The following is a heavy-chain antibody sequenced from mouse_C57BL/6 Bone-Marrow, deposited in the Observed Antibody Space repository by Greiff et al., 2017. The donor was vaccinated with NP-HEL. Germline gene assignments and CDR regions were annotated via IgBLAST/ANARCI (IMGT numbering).Heavy chain of an antibody. CDR2: ISDGGSYT. D-gene: IGHD1-1*01. CDR3: AMDLTTVVGTGFPPWFAY. V-gene: IGHV5-4*01. Sequence: EVQRVESGGGLVKPGGSLKLSCAASGFTFSSYAMSWVRQTPEKRLEWVATISDGGSYTYYPDNVKGRFTISRDNAKNNLYLQKSHLKTEDTAMYYCAMDLTTVVGTGFPPWFAYWGQGTLVTVSA. J-gene: IGHJ3*01. CDR1: GFTFSSYA.